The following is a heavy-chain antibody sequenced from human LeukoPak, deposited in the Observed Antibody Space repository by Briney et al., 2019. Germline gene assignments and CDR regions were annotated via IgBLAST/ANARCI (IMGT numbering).Heavy chain of an antibody. J-gene: IGHJ4*02. CDR1: GFTVSSNY. D-gene: IGHD3-10*01. V-gene: IGHV3-53*01. Sequence: GGSLRLSCAASGFTVSSNYMSWVRQAPGKGLEWVSVIYSGGSTYYADSVKGRFTISRDNSKNTLYLQMNSLRAEDTAVYYCARISEGSGSYDYWGQGTLVTVSS. CDR3: ARISEGSGSYDY. CDR2: IYSGGST.